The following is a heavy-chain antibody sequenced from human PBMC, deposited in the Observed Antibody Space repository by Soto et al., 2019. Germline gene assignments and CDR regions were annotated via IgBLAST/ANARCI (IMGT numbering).Heavy chain of an antibody. V-gene: IGHV1-46*01. D-gene: IGHD6-19*01. CDR3: AREKWLVRRNDPFDI. J-gene: IGHJ3*02. CDR1: GYTFINYY. Sequence: QVQLVQSGAEVKKPGASVKVSCKASGYTFINYYMHWVRQAPGQGLEWMGIINPNGGSTTYAQKFQGRVNLTRDTSTNTGNMELSSLRSEDTAVYYCAREKWLVRRNDPFDIWGQGTMVTVSS. CDR2: INPNGGST.